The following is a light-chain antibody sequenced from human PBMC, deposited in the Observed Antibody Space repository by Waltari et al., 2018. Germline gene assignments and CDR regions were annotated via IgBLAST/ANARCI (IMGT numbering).Light chain of an antibody. CDR3: SSFTTGSTGL. J-gene: IGLJ2*01. CDR1: SSDIGAFDL. V-gene: IGLV2-14*03. Sequence: QSALAQPASVSGSPGQSITISCTGSSSDIGAFDLVSWYQQHPGRAPRLIIRNVSERPSGVPHRFSGSKSGNTASLNISSLRSEDESLYFCSSFTTGSTGLFGGGTKLTVL. CDR2: NVS.